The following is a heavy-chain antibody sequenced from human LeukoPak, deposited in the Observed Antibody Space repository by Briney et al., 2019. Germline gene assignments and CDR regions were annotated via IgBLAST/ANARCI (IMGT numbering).Heavy chain of an antibody. CDR2: IYYSGST. V-gene: IGHV4-39*01. Sequence: SETLSLTCTVSGGSISTSSYYWGWIRQPPGKGLEWIGSIYYSGSTYYNPSLKSRVTISVDTSKNQFSLKLSSVTAADTAVYYCARHRSYGTFDYWGQGTLVTVSS. CDR1: GGSISTSSYY. CDR3: ARHRSYGTFDY. J-gene: IGHJ4*02. D-gene: IGHD5-18*01.